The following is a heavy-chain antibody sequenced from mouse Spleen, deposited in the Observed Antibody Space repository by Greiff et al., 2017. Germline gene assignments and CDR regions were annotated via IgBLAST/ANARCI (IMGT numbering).Heavy chain of an antibody. V-gene: IGHV1-72*01. D-gene: IGHD2-14*01. J-gene: IGHJ2*01. Sequence: GADLLKPGASVKLSCKSSGYTFTSYLMPWVKQRPGRGLEWIGRIYPNSGGTKYNEKFKSKATLTVDKPSSTAYMQLSSLTSEDSEVYYCERQGNYGYDRGTFEDGGQGTTLTVSS. CDR3: ERQGNYGYDRGTFED. CDR1: GYTFTSYL. CDR2: IYPNSGGT.